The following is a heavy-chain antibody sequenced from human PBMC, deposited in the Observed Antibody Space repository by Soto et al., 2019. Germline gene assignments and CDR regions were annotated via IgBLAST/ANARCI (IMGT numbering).Heavy chain of an antibody. V-gene: IGHV3-30*19. Sequence: QVQLVESGGGVVQPGTSLRLSCVGSGFTFRSFVIHWVRQAPGRGLEWVELTSYDGTNKYFGDSVKGRFTISRDNSRNTVDLQMDSRRLEDTALYICARWGKTGGLDVWGQGTLVCVSS. CDR3: ARWGKTGGLDV. J-gene: IGHJ4*02. D-gene: IGHD3-16*01. CDR1: GFTFRSFV. CDR2: TSYDGTNK.